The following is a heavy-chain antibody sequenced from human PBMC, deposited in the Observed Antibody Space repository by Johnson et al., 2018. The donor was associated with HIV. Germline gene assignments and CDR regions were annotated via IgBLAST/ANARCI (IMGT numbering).Heavy chain of an antibody. CDR3: ARESMVQGVTLYVVYAFDI. CDR1: GFTFSTYA. Sequence: VQLLESGGGVVQPGRSLRLSCAASGFTFSTYAMHWVRQAPGKGLEWVAVISYDGSNKYYADSVKGRFTISRDNSKKTLYLQMNSLRVEDTALYYCARESMVQGVTLYVVYAFDIWGQGTMVTVSS. V-gene: IGHV3-30-3*01. D-gene: IGHD3-10*01. J-gene: IGHJ3*02. CDR2: ISYDGSNK.